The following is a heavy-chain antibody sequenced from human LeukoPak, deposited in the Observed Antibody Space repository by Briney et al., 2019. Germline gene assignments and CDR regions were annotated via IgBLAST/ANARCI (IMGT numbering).Heavy chain of an antibody. Sequence: ASVKVSCKASGYTFTSYYMHWVRQAPGQGLEWMGIINPSGGSTSYAQKFQGRVTMTRDMSTSTVYMELSSLRSEDTAVYYCARSPYDVRIQLWSYFDYWGQGTLVTVSS. D-gene: IGHD5-18*01. CDR3: ARSPYDVRIQLWSYFDY. CDR1: GYTFTSYY. CDR2: INPSGGST. V-gene: IGHV1-46*01. J-gene: IGHJ4*02.